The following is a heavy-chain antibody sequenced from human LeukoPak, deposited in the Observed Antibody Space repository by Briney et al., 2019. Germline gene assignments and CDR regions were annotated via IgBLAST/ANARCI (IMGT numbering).Heavy chain of an antibody. J-gene: IGHJ3*02. D-gene: IGHD2-15*01. V-gene: IGHV3-48*03. CDR1: GFTFSSYE. CDR2: ISSSGSTI. CDR3: ARDCGGGSCYGPYDAFDI. Sequence: PGGSLRLSCAASGFTFSSYEMNWVRQAPGKGLEWVSYISSSGSTIYYADSVKGRFTISRDNAKNSLYPQMNSLRAEDTVVYYCARDCGGGSCYGPYDAFDIWGQGTMVTVSS.